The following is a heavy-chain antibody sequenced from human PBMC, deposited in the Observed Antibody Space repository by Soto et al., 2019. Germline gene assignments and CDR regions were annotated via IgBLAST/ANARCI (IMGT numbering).Heavy chain of an antibody. V-gene: IGHV3-33*01. J-gene: IGHJ6*03. CDR3: ARDQGIAAAGTGDHYYYMDV. CDR1: GFTFSNSG. CDR2: IWYDGSNK. Sequence: GGSLRLSCAASGFTFSNSGMHWVRQAPGKGLEWMAVIWYDGSNKYYADSVKGRFTISRDNSKNTLYLQMNSLRVEDTAVYYCARDQGIAAAGTGDHYYYMDVWGKGTTVTVSS. D-gene: IGHD6-13*01.